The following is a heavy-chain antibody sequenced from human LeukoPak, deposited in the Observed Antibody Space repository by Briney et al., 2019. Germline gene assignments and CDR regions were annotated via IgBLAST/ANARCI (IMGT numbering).Heavy chain of an antibody. V-gene: IGHV5-10-1*01. D-gene: IGHD3-9*01. Sequence: GESLKISCKGSGYSFTSYWISWVRQMPGKGLEWMGRIDPSDSYTNYSPSFQGRVTISADKSISTAYLQWSSLKASDTVMYYCARSLYGILTGYYAPFDYWGQGTLVTVSS. CDR1: GYSFTSYW. CDR3: ARSLYGILTGYYAPFDY. CDR2: IDPSDSYT. J-gene: IGHJ4*02.